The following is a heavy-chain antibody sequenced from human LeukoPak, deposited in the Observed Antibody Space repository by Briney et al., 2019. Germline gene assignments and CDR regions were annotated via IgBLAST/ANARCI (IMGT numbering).Heavy chain of an antibody. V-gene: IGHV3-23*01. CDR3: ARSGDCSSTSCPYDAFDI. D-gene: IGHD2-2*01. J-gene: IGHJ3*02. Sequence: GGSLRLSCAASGFTFSSYAMSWVRQAPGKGLEWVSGISGSGEATYYADSVKGRFTISRDKPKNTLYLQMNSLRAEDTAVYYCARSGDCSSTSCPYDAFDIWGQGTMVTVSS. CDR2: ISGSGEAT. CDR1: GFTFSSYA.